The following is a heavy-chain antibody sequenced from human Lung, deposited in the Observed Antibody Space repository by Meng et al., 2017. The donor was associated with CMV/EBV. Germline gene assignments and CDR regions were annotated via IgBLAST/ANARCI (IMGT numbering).Heavy chain of an antibody. V-gene: IGHV1-2*02. D-gene: IGHD6-6*01. J-gene: IGHJ5*02. CDR3: ARRIVARPPGWFDP. CDR1: GYTFTGYY. CDR2: INPNSGGT. Sequence: ASXXVSXKASGYTFTGYYMHWVRQAPGQGLEWMGWINPNSGGTNYAQKFQGRVTMTRDTSISTAYMELSRLRSDDTAVYYCARRIVARPPGWFDPWGKGTLVTVSS.